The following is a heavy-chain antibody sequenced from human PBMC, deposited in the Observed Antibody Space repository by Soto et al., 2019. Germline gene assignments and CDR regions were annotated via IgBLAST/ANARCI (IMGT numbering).Heavy chain of an antibody. D-gene: IGHD6-6*01. J-gene: IGHJ4*02. CDR3: ARQGRRSSLEY. CDR2: IYYSGST. Sequence: QLQLQESGPGLVKPSETLSLTCTVSGGSISSSSYYWGWIRQPPGKGLEWIGSIYYSGSTYYNPSLQSRVTISVDTSKNQFSLKLSSVTAADTAVYYCARQGRRSSLEYLGQGTLVTVSS. V-gene: IGHV4-39*01. CDR1: GGSISSSSYY.